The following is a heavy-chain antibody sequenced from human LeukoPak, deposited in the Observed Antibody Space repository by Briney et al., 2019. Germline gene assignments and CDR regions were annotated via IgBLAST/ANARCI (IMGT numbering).Heavy chain of an antibody. V-gene: IGHV1-18*01. CDR3: ARGLRDSSGFGDAFNI. Sequence: GASGKLSCKPSRYTLTSYDISWVRQAPGHGREGGGWIRPFNGNTNSAQKFQGRVTMTTDTSTNTDYLELRRLRSDDTAVYYCARGLRDSSGFGDAFNIWGQGTMVTVSS. D-gene: IGHD3-22*01. CDR2: IRPFNGNT. J-gene: IGHJ3*02. CDR1: RYTLTSYD.